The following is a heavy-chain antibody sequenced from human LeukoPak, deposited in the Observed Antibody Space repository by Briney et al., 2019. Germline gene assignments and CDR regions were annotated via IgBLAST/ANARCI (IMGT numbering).Heavy chain of an antibody. CDR1: GYTFTSYD. CDR2: MNPNSGNT. J-gene: IGHJ4*02. Sequence: GASVKVSCKASGYTFTSYDINWVRQATGQGLEWMGWMNPNSGNTGYAQKFQGRVTMTRNTSISTGYMELSSLRSEDTAVYYCARADFWSGYAIDYWGQGTLVTVSS. D-gene: IGHD3-3*01. CDR3: ARADFWSGYAIDY. V-gene: IGHV1-8*01.